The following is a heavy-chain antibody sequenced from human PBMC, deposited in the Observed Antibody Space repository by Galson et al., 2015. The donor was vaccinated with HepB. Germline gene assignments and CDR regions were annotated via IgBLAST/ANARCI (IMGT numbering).Heavy chain of an antibody. CDR3: VRERGTGYSRGWYGANWFDP. J-gene: IGHJ5*02. V-gene: IGHV6-1*01. CDR2: TYYRSKWYN. CDR1: GDSVSSSSAA. D-gene: IGHD6-19*01. Sequence: CAISGDSVSSSSAAWNWIRQSPSRGLEWLGRTYYRSKWYNDYAASVKSRITINPDTSKNQFSLQPNSVSPEDTAVYYCVRERGTGYSRGWYGANWFDPWGQGTLVTVSS.